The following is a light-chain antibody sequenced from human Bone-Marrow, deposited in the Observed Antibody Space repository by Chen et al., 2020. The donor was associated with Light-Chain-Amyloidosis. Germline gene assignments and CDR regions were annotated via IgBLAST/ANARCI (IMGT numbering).Light chain of an antibody. J-gene: IGKJ2*01. Sequence: DVVMTQSPLSLPVTLGQPAAISCRSSQSLVHSDGNIYLNWLQQRPGQSPRRLIYKVSNRDSGIPDRFSGSGSDTDFTLRISRVEAEDVAIYYCMQGSHWLHTFDQGTKIEIK. CDR2: KVS. V-gene: IGKV2-30*02. CDR1: QSLVHSDGNIY. CDR3: MQGSHWLHT.